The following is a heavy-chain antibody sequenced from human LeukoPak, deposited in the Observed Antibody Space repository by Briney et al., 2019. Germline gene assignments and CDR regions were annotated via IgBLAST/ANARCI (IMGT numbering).Heavy chain of an antibody. CDR2: IYDSGTT. CDR3: ARSGGGYNFDY. V-gene: IGHV4-31*03. D-gene: IGHD5-24*01. J-gene: IGHJ4*02. CDR1: GGSISSAGYD. Sequence: SSETLSLTCTVSGGSISSAGYDWSWPRQHSGRGLEWIANIYDSGTTYYNPSLKSRVTKSVDTSKNQFSLNLNSVTAADTAVYYCARSGGGYNFDYWGQGTLVSVSS.